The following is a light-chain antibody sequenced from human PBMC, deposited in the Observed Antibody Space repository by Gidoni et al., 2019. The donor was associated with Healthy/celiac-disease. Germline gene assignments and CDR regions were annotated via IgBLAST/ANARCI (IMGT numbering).Light chain of an antibody. J-gene: IGKJ4*01. CDR3: QQYYSTPRT. Sequence: DIVMTQSPDSLPVSLGERATINCKSSQSVLYSSNNKNYLAWYQQKQGQPPKLLIYWASTRESGVPDRFSGSGSGKDFTLTISSLQAEDVAVYYCQQYYSTPRTFGGGTKVEIK. CDR1: QSVLYSSNNKNY. CDR2: WAS. V-gene: IGKV4-1*01.